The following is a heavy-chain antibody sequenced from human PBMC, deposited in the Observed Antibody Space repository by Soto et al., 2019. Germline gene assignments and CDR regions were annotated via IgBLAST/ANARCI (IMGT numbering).Heavy chain of an antibody. CDR1: GYTFTSYD. V-gene: IGHV1-8*01. Sequence: QVQLVQSGAEVKKPGASVKVSCKASGYTFTSYDINWVRQATGQGLEWMGWMNPNSGNTGYAQKFQGRVTMTRNTSISTAYMELSSLRSEDTAMYYCARGQGFVVVPAASYYYMDVWGKGTTVTVSS. CDR2: MNPNSGNT. D-gene: IGHD2-2*01. CDR3: ARGQGFVVVPAASYYYMDV. J-gene: IGHJ6*03.